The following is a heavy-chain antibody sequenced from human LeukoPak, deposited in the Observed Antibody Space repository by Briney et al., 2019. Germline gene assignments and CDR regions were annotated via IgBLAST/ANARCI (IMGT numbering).Heavy chain of an antibody. J-gene: IGHJ4*02. V-gene: IGHV3-30*02. D-gene: IGHD4-11*01. CDR2: IRYDGSNK. CDR1: GFTFSSYG. CDR3: AKVQTTVTPFDY. Sequence: GGSLRLSCAASGFTFSSYGMHWVRQAPGKGLEWVAFIRYDGSNKYYADSVKGRFTISRDNSKNTLYLQMNSLRAEDTAVYYCAKVQTTVTPFDYWGQGTLVTVSS.